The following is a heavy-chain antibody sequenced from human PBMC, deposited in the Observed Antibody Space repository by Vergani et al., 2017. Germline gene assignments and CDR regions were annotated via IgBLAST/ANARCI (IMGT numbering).Heavy chain of an antibody. CDR1: GGSISSSSYY. Sequence: QLQLQESGPGLVKPSETLSLTCTVSGGSISSSSYYWGWMRQPPGKGLEWIGSIYYSGSPYYDPSLKSPVTISVDTSKNQCSLKRSSVTAADTAVYYCGGRVGYWGQGTLVTVSS. J-gene: IGHJ4*02. V-gene: IGHV4-39*01. CDR2: IYYSGSP. CDR3: GGRVGY. D-gene: IGHD1-26*01.